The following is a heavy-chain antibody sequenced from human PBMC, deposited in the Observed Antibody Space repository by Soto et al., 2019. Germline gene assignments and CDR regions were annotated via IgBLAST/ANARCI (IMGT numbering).Heavy chain of an antibody. D-gene: IGHD3-10*01. Sequence: SETLSLTCTVSGGSISSYYWSWIRQPPGKGLEWIGYIYYSGSTNYNPSLQSRVTISVDTSKNQFSLKLSSVTAAATAVYYCARVNYYGSGSYYDHAYYYYYGMDVWGQGTTVTVSS. CDR3: ARVNYYGSGSYYDHAYYYYYGMDV. CDR1: GGSISSYY. J-gene: IGHJ6*02. V-gene: IGHV4-59*01. CDR2: IYYSGST.